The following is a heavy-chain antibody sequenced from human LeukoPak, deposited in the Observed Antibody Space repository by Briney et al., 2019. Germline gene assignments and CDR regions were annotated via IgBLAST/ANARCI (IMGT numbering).Heavy chain of an antibody. Sequence: GGSLRLSCAASGFTFSSYAMHWVRQAPGKGLEWVAVISYDGSNKYYADSVKGRFTISGDNSKNTLYLQMNSLRAEDTAVYYCARGLLYYDFWSGPPPAYFDYWGQGTLVTVSS. CDR3: ARGLLYYDFWSGPPPAYFDY. J-gene: IGHJ4*02. V-gene: IGHV3-30*04. D-gene: IGHD3-3*01. CDR2: ISYDGSNK. CDR1: GFTFSSYA.